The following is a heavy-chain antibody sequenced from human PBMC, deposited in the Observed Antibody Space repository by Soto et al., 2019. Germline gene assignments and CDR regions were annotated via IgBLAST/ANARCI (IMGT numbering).Heavy chain of an antibody. V-gene: IGHV3-72*01. CDR3: ARESYISSWYYYYYGLDV. CDR1: GFTFSDHY. Sequence: GGSLRLSCAASGFTFSDHYMDWVRQAPGKGLEWVGRTRNKANSYTTEYAASVKGRFTISRDDSKNSLYLQMNSLKTEDTAVYYCARESYISSWYYYYYGLDVCAQGTTVTVSS. J-gene: IGHJ6*02. CDR2: TRNKANSYTT. D-gene: IGHD6-13*01.